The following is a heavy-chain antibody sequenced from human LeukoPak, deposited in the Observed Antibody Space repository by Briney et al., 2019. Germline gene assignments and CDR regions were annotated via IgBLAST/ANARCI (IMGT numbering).Heavy chain of an antibody. J-gene: IGHJ3*02. CDR3: ARLLDNDSSGDPDTFDM. CDR2: VYYSGRT. CDR1: GASISGHY. Sequence: PSETLSLTCTVSGASISGHYWSWIRQPPGNGLEWIGFVYYSGRTRYNPSLHSRVTISADTSKNHLSLKLTSVTAADTAVYYCARLLDNDSSGDPDTFDMWGQGIKVTVSS. D-gene: IGHD3-22*01. V-gene: IGHV4-59*11.